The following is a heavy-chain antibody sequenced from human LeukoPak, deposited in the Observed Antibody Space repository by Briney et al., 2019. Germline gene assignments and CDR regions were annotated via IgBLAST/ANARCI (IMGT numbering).Heavy chain of an antibody. CDR3: ASSTAAAGTQYFQY. V-gene: IGHV1-69*05. D-gene: IGHD6-13*01. Sequence: ASVKVSCKASGGTFSSYAISWVRQAPGQGLEWMGGIIPIFGTANYAQKFQGRVTITTDESTSTAYMELSSLRSEDTAVYYCASSTAAAGTQYFQYWGQGTLVTVSS. CDR2: IIPIFGTA. CDR1: GGTFSSYA. J-gene: IGHJ1*01.